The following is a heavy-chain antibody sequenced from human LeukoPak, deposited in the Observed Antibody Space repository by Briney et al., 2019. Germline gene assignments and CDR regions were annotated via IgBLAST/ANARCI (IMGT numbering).Heavy chain of an antibody. CDR3: ARDQAAAGPSYYYYGMDI. V-gene: IGHV6-1*01. Sequence: SQTLSLTCAISGDSVSSNSVAWNWIRQSPSRGLEWLGRTYYRSKWYNDYAVSVKSRITINPDTSKNQFSLQLNSVTPEDTAVYYCARDQAAAGPSYYYYGMDIWGQGTTVTVSS. J-gene: IGHJ6*02. CDR2: TYYRSKWYN. D-gene: IGHD6-13*01. CDR1: GDSVSSNSVA.